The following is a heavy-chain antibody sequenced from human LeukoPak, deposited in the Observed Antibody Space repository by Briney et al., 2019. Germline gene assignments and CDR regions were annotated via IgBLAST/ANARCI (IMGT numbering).Heavy chain of an antibody. CDR2: ISAYNGNT. D-gene: IGHD2-2*01. J-gene: IGHJ5*02. CDR3: ARAPIVVVPGAGNWFDP. V-gene: IGHV1-18*01. Sequence: GASVKVSCKASGYTFTSYGISWVRQAPGQGLEWMGWISAYNGNTNYAQKLQGRVTMTTDTSTSTAYMELRSLRSDDTAVYYCARAPIVVVPGAGNWFDPWGQGTLVTVSS. CDR1: GYTFTSYG.